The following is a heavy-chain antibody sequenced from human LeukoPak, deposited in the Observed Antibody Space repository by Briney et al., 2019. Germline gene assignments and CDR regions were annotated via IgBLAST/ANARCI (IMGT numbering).Heavy chain of an antibody. CDR2: IDPSDSYT. J-gene: IGHJ4*02. CDR3: ARTKRLEYYFDY. Sequence: GESLKISCKGSGYSFTSYGISWVRQMPGKGLEWIGRIDPSDSYTKYSPSFQGHVTISADKSISTAYLQWSSLKASDTAMYYCARTKRLEYYFDYWGQGTLVTVSS. D-gene: IGHD1-1*01. V-gene: IGHV5-10-1*01. CDR1: GYSFTSYG.